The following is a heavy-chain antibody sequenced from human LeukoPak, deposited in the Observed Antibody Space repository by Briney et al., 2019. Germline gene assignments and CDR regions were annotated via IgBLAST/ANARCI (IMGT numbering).Heavy chain of an antibody. Sequence: ASVKVSCKASGYTFTSYAMHWVRQAPGQRLEWMGMIYPRDGSTSYAQKFQGRVTVTRDTSTSTVHMELSGLRSEDTAVYYCARDQEGFDYWGQGTLVTVSS. CDR3: ARDQEGFDY. V-gene: IGHV1-46*01. CDR2: IYPRDGST. CDR1: GYTFTSYA. J-gene: IGHJ4*02.